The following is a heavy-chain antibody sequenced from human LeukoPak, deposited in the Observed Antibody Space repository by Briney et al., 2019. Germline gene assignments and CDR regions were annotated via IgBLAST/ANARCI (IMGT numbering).Heavy chain of an antibody. V-gene: IGHV4-59*01. CDR1: GGSISSSY. CDR3: ARGKSLVVGFDP. D-gene: IGHD2-2*01. Sequence: PSETLSLTCTVSGGSISSSYWSCIRQPPGTGLEWIGYIYYSGSTNYNPSLKSRVTISVDTSKNQFSLKLSSVTAADTAVYYCARGKSLVVGFDPWGQGTLVTVSS. CDR2: IYYSGST. J-gene: IGHJ5*02.